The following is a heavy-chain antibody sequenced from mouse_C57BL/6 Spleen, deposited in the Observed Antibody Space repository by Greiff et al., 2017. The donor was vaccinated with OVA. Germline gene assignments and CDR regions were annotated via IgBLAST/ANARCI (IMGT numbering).Heavy chain of an antibody. CDR1: GFTFSDSG. V-gene: IGHV5-17*01. CDR2: ISSGSSTI. J-gene: IGHJ4*01. Sequence: DVKLVESGGGLVKPGGSLKLSCAASGFTFSDSGMHWVRQAPEKGVEWVAYISSGSSTIYYADTVKGRFTISTDNAKNTLFLQMTSLRSEDTAMYYYATDDGGLQYYAMDYWGQGTSVTVSS. D-gene: IGHD2-4*01. CDR3: ATDDGGLQYYAMDY.